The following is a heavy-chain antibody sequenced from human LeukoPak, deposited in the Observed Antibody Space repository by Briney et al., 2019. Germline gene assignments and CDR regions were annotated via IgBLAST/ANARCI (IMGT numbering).Heavy chain of an antibody. CDR3: AREAYYDFWSGYPLYYFDY. CDR1: GGTISSYY. V-gene: IGHV4-4*07. Sequence: SETLSLTCTGSGGTISSYYWSWIRQPAGKGLEWIGRIYTSGSTNYNPSLKSRVTMSVDTSKNQFSLKLSSVTAADTAVYYCAREAYYDFWSGYPLYYFDYWGQGTLVTVSS. J-gene: IGHJ4*02. D-gene: IGHD3-3*01. CDR2: IYTSGST.